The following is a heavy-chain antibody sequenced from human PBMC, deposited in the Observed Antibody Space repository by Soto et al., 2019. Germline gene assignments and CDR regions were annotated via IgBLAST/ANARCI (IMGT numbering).Heavy chain of an antibody. D-gene: IGHD6-13*01. Sequence: SVKVSCKASGGTFSSYAISWVGQAPGQGLEWMGGIIPIFGTANYAQKFQGRVTITADESTSTAYMELSSLRSDGTAVYYYARNVAAAGTSYYYYGMEVWGQGTPVTVSS. V-gene: IGHV1-69*13. CDR2: IIPIFGTA. CDR1: GGTFSSYA. J-gene: IGHJ6*02. CDR3: ARNVAAAGTSYYYYGMEV.